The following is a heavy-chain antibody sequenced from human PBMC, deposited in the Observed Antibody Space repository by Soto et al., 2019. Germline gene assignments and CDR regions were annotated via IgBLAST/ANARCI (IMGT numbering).Heavy chain of an antibody. J-gene: IGHJ4*02. CDR1: GGSISSYY. CDR3: ARHETDYDSFDY. D-gene: IGHD3-22*01. V-gene: IGHV4-59*08. CDR2: IYYSGST. Sequence: PSETLSLTCTVSGGSISSYYWSWIRQPPGKGLEWIGYIYYSGSTNYNPSLKSRVTISVDTSKNQFSLKLSSVTAADTAVYYCARHETDYDSFDYCGQGTLVTVSS.